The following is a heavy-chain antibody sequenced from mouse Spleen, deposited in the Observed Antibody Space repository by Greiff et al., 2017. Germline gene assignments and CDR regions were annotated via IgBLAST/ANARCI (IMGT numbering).Heavy chain of an antibody. CDR3: ARQPGTVYAMDY. CDR1: GFTFSSYG. J-gene: IGHJ4*01. D-gene: IGHD4-1*01. CDR2: ISSGGSYT. V-gene: IGHV5-6*01. Sequence: EVQGVESGGDLVKPGGSLKLSCAASGFTFSSYGMSWVRQTPDKRLEWVATISSGGSYTYYPDSVKGRFTISRDNAKNTLYLQMSSLKSEDTAMYYCARQPGTVYAMDYWGQGTSVTVSS.